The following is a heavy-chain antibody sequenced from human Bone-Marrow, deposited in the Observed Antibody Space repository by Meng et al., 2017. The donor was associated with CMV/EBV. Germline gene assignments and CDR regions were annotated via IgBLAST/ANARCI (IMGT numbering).Heavy chain of an antibody. J-gene: IGHJ6*02. CDR2: INPNSGGT. CDR3: ARLPHTIFGVVNGMDV. V-gene: IGHV1-2*02. CDR1: GYTFTGYY. D-gene: IGHD3-3*01. Sequence: ASVKVSCKASGYTFTGYYMHWVRQAPGQGLEWMGWINPNSGGTNYAQKFQGRVTMTRNTSISTAYMELSSLRSEDTAVYYCARLPHTIFGVVNGMDVWGQGPTVTVSS.